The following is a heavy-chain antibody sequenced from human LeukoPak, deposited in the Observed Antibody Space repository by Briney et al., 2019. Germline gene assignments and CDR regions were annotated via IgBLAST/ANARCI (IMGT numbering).Heavy chain of an antibody. D-gene: IGHD2-2*01. CDR2: INTNTGNP. CDR1: GGSFSNYV. J-gene: IGHJ4*02. CDR3: AREAASSTGGSGDY. Sequence: ASVKVSCKASGGSFSNYVITWVRQAPGQGLEWMGWINTNTGNPTYAQGFTGRFVFSLDTSVSTAYLQISSLKAEDTAVYYCAREAASSTGGSGDYWGQGTLVTVSS. V-gene: IGHV7-4-1*02.